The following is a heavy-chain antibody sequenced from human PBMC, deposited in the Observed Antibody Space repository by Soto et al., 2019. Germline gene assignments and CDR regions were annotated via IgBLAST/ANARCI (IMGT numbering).Heavy chain of an antibody. CDR3: ARGEWLLFDY. CDR2: ISSSGSTI. D-gene: IGHD3-3*01. V-gene: IGHV3-48*03. Sequence: PGGSLRLSCAASGFTFSSYEMNWVRQAPGKGLEWVSYISSSGSTIYYADSVKGRFTISRDNAKNSLYLQMNSLRAEDTAVYYCARGEWLLFDYWGQGTLVTVSS. CDR1: GFTFSSYE. J-gene: IGHJ4*02.